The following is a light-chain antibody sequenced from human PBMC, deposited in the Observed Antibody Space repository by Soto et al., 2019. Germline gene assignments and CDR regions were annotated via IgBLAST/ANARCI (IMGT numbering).Light chain of an antibody. CDR3: QQCNSTLWT. Sequence: DIQMTQSPSSLSASVGDRVTITCLSSQSTSSYLNWYQQKPGKAPKLLIYAASSLQSGVPSRFSGSGSGTDFTLTISSLQPEDFATYYCQQCNSTLWTFGQGTKVDIK. J-gene: IGKJ1*01. CDR1: QSTSSY. V-gene: IGKV1-39*01. CDR2: AAS.